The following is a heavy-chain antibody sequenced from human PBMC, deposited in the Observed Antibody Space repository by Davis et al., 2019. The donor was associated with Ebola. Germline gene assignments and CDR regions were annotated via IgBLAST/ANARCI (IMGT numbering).Heavy chain of an antibody. V-gene: IGHV3-66*01. D-gene: IGHD3-22*01. Sequence: GESLKISCAASGFTVSSNYMSWVRQAPGKGLEWVSVIYSGGSTYYADSVKGRFTISRDNSKNTLYLQMNSLRAEDAAVYYCAKVQETYYYDSSGYYSRRYFDYWGQGTLVTVSS. CDR2: IYSGGST. J-gene: IGHJ4*02. CDR3: AKVQETYYYDSSGYYSRRYFDY. CDR1: GFTVSSNY.